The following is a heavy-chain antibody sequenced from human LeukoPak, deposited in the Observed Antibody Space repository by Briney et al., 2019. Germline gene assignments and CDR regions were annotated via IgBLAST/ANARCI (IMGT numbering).Heavy chain of an antibody. J-gene: IGHJ3*02. Sequence: SETLSLTCAVYGGSFSGYYWSWIRQPPGKGLEWIGEINHSGSTNYNPSLKSRVTISVDTSKNQFSLKLSSVTAADTAVYYCARNLLDALDIWGQGTMVTVSS. CDR2: INHSGST. CDR1: GGSFSGYY. CDR3: ARNLLDALDI. V-gene: IGHV4-34*01.